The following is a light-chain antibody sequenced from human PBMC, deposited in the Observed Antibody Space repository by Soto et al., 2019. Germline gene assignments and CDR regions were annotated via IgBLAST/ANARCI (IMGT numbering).Light chain of an antibody. Sequence: EIVLTQSPATLSLSPGERATLSCRASQSVSSYLAWYQQKPGQAPRLLLYDASNTATGIPARFSGSGSATDITLTISSLAPEDFAVYYCPQRSNWPRTFGQGTKVEIK. CDR3: PQRSNWPRT. CDR2: DAS. J-gene: IGKJ1*01. CDR1: QSVSSY. V-gene: IGKV3-11*01.